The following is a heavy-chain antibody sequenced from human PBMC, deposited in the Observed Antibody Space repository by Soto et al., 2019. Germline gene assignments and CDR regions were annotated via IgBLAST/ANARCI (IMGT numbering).Heavy chain of an antibody. Sequence: KGLEWVAVIWYEGINKYYAESVKGRFTISIDNAKNRLYVQMTGLRAEETAVYYCARGYCTNGVCYPCDPGGQGTLVTVS. D-gene: IGHD2-8*01. CDR2: IWYEGINK. J-gene: IGHJ5*02. V-gene: IGHV3-33*01. CDR3: ARGYCTNGVCYPCDP.